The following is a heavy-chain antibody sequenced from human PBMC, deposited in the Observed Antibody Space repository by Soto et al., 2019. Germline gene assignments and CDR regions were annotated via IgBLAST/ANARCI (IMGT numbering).Heavy chain of an antibody. V-gene: IGHV4-59*08. Sequence: SETLSLTCTVSGGSISSYYWSWIRQPPGKGLEWIGYIYYSGSTNYNPSLKSRVTISVDTSKNQFSLKLSSVTAADTAGYYCARLPLPPVLGDYGDYYFDYWGQGTLVTVSS. CDR3: ARLPLPPVLGDYGDYYFDY. CDR1: GGSISSYY. CDR2: IYYSGST. J-gene: IGHJ4*02. D-gene: IGHD4-17*01.